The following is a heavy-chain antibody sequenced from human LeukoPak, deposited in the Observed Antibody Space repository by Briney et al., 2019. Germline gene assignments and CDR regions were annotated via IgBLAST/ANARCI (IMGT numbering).Heavy chain of an antibody. CDR3: ARCPDDSSGPPYFDY. CDR1: GYTFTGYY. V-gene: IGHV1-18*04. D-gene: IGHD3-22*01. Sequence: ASVKVSCKASGYTFTGYYMHWVRQAPGQGLEWMGWISAYNGNTNYAQKLQGRVTMTTDTSTSTAYMELRSLRSDDTAVYYCARCPDDSSGPPYFDYWGQGTLVTVSS. CDR2: ISAYNGNT. J-gene: IGHJ4*02.